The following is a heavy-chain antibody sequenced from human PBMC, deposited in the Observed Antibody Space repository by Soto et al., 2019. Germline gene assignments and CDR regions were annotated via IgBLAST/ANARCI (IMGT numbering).Heavy chain of an antibody. J-gene: IGHJ3*02. CDR2: INRDGSST. D-gene: IGHD1-26*01. CDR3: ASLVGADAFDI. V-gene: IGHV3-74*01. CDR1: GFTFSSYW. Sequence: GGSLRLSCAASGFTFSSYWMHWVRQAPGKGLVWVSRINRDGSSTSYADSVKGRFTISRDNAKNTLYLQMNSLRAEDTAVYYCASLVGADAFDIWGQGTMVTVSS.